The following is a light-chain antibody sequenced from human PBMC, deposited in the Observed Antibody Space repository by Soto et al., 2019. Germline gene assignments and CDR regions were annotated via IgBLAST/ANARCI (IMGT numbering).Light chain of an antibody. CDR2: GAS. J-gene: IGKJ4*01. CDR3: QQYNDWPPLT. V-gene: IGKV3-15*01. Sequence: EIVMTQSPATLSVSPGEGATLSCWASQSVSSNLAWYQQKPGQAPRLLIYGASTRATGIPARFSGSGSGTDFTLTISSVQSEDFALYYCQQYNDWPPLTFGGGTKVEIK. CDR1: QSVSSN.